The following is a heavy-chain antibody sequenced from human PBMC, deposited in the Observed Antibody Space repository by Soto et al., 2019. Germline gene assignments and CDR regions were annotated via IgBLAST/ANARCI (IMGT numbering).Heavy chain of an antibody. Sequence: EVQVVESGGGLVRPGGSLRLSCVASGFSFSSYTMHWVRQAPGRGLEWVSDIRSSSTIDYADSVKGRFTVSRDNAKNSLYLQMNSLRAEDTAVYYCARDREYCSGDNCYETGSDYWGQGTLVTVSS. D-gene: IGHD2-15*01. V-gene: IGHV3-48*01. J-gene: IGHJ4*02. CDR3: ARDREYCSGDNCYETGSDY. CDR2: IRSSSTI. CDR1: GFSFSSYT.